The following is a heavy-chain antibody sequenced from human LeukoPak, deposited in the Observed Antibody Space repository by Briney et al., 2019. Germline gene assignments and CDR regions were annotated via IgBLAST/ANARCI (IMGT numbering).Heavy chain of an antibody. J-gene: IGHJ4*02. CDR3: ARGYTYGHDY. CDR1: GFTFSSYA. D-gene: IGHD5-18*01. Sequence: PGGSLRLSCAASGFTFSSYAMSWVRQAPGKGLEWVSAISGSGGSTYYADSVKGRFTISRDNAKNSLYLQMNSLRDEDTAVYYCARGYTYGHDYWGQGTLVTVSS. CDR2: ISGSGGST. V-gene: IGHV3-23*01.